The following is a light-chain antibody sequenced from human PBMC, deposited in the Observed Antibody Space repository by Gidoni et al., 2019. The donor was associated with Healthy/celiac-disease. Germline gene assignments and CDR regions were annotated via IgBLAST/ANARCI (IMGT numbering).Light chain of an antibody. J-gene: IGKJ4*01. Sequence: DIQLTHSPSSLSASVGDRVTITCRASQSISSYLNWYQQKPGKAPKLLIYAASSLQSGVPSRFSGSGSGTDFTLNISSLQPEDFATYYCQQSYSTPRTFGGGTKVEIK. CDR3: QQSYSTPRT. CDR2: AAS. CDR1: QSISSY. V-gene: IGKV1-39*01.